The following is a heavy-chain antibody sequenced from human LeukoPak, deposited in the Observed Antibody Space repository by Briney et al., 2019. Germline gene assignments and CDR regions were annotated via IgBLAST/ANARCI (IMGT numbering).Heavy chain of an antibody. CDR1: GGSTSSYY. V-gene: IGHV4-59*01. Sequence: NASETLSLTCTVSGGSTSSYYWSWIRQPPGKGLEWIGYIYYSGSTNYNPSLKSRVTISVDTSKNQFSLKLSSVTAADTAVYYCARAPGYSYGYWYFDLWGRGTLVTVSS. J-gene: IGHJ2*01. D-gene: IGHD5-18*01. CDR2: IYYSGST. CDR3: ARAPGYSYGYWYFDL.